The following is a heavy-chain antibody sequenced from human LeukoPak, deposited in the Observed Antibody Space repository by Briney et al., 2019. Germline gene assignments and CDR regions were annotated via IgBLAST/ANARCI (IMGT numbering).Heavy chain of an antibody. CDR3: AREAITIFGVVRTQTTYGPHRFDP. J-gene: IGHJ5*02. CDR1: RGSISSGNYY. Sequence: SETLSLTCTVSRGSISSGNYYWSWIRQPAGKGLEWIGRFHTRGSTNYNPSLKSRVIISVDTSKNQFSLKLNSVTAADTAVYYCAREAITIFGVVRTQTTYGPHRFDPWGQGTLVTVSS. V-gene: IGHV4-61*02. CDR2: FHTRGST. D-gene: IGHD3-3*01.